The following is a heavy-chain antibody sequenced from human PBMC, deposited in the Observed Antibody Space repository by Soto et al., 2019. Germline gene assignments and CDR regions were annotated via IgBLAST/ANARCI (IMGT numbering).Heavy chain of an antibody. CDR2: ISVSGGVT. V-gene: IGHV3-23*01. CDR3: AKVLSYSHGWFDP. Sequence: PGGSLRLSCTASGFQFSDYAITWVRQSPGEGLEWVSVISVSGGVTYFADSVKGRFTVSRENSKNTVFLQLNTVRAEDSAMYFCAKVLSYSHGWFDPWGLGTLVTVSS. J-gene: IGHJ5*02. CDR1: GFQFSDYA. D-gene: IGHD3-10*01.